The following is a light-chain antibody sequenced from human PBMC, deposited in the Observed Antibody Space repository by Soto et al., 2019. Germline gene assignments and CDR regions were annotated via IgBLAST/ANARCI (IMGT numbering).Light chain of an antibody. CDR2: GAS. CDR1: QSVGSN. Sequence: EKVMTQSPATLSVSPGERATLSCRASQSVGSNLAWYQQKPGQAPGLLIYGASTRATGIPARFSGSGSGTEFTLTISSLQSEDFAIYFCQQYNNWPPDRTFGQGTKVEIK. CDR3: QQYNNWPPDRT. V-gene: IGKV3D-15*01. J-gene: IGKJ1*01.